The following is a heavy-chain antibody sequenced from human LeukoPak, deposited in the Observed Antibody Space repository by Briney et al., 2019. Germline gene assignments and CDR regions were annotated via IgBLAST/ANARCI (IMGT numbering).Heavy chain of an antibody. J-gene: IGHJ5*02. Sequence: ASVKVSCKASGGTFSSYAISRVRQAPGQGLEWMGGIIPIFGTANYAQKFQGRVTITADKSTSTAYMELSSLRSEDTAVYYCARVSGYSSSWSLNWFDPWGQGTLVTVSS. CDR2: IIPIFGTA. D-gene: IGHD6-13*01. CDR3: ARVSGYSSSWSLNWFDP. V-gene: IGHV1-69*06. CDR1: GGTFSSYA.